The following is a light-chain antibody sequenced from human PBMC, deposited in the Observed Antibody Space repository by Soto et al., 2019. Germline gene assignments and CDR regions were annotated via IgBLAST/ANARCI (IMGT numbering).Light chain of an antibody. J-gene: IGKJ1*01. Sequence: DIQMTQSPSSLSASVGDRVTITCRASQSISSYLHWYQHKPGKAPKLLISAASSLQSGVPSRFSGSGSGTDFTLTISSLQPEDFATYYCQQSYGTPSTFGQGTKVEIK. CDR3: QQSYGTPST. CDR2: AAS. CDR1: QSISSY. V-gene: IGKV1-39*01.